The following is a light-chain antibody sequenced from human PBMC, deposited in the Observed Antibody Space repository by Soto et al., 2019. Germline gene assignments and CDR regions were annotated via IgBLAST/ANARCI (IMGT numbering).Light chain of an antibody. CDR1: QSVTSN. Sequence: EIVMTQSPATLSVSPGGRATLSCRASQSVTSNLAWYQQKPGQAPRLLIYGASTRATDIPARFSGSGSGTEFTLTISSLQSEDFGVYYCQQRSNWPLTFGGGTKVDI. V-gene: IGKV3-15*01. CDR2: GAS. J-gene: IGKJ4*01. CDR3: QQRSNWPLT.